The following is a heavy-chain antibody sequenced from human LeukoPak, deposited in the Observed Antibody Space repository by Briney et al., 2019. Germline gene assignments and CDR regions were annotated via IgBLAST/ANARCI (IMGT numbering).Heavy chain of an antibody. D-gene: IGHD5-18*01. CDR2: IIPIFGTA. CDR1: GDTFSSYA. CDR3: ARAAWGYSHGPFDY. V-gene: IGHV1-69*13. Sequence: ASVKVSCKASGDTFSSYAISWVRQAPGQGPEWMGGIIPIFGTANYAQKFQGRVTITADESTSTAYMELTSLRSEDTAVYYCARAAWGYSHGPFDYWGQGTLVTVSS. J-gene: IGHJ4*02.